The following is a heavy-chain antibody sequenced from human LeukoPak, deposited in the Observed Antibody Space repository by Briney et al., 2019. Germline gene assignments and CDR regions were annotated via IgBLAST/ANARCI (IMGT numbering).Heavy chain of an antibody. D-gene: IGHD6-19*01. CDR3: ARPYFGYSSGWYDY. J-gene: IGHJ4*02. Sequence: PGGSLRLSCAASGFTFSSYAMHWVRQAPGKGLEWVAVISYDGSNRYYADSVKGRFTISRDNSKNTLHLQMNSLRAEDTAVYYCARPYFGYSSGWYDYWGQGTLVTVSS. V-gene: IGHV3-30-3*01. CDR1: GFTFSSYA. CDR2: ISYDGSNR.